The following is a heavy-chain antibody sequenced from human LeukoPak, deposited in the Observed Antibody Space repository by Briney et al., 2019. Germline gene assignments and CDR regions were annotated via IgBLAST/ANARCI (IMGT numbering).Heavy chain of an antibody. CDR3: ARSRKYGAVTTYSWFDP. CDR2: IYCTGST. D-gene: IGHD4-17*01. J-gene: IGHJ5*02. V-gene: IGHV4-39*01. CDR1: GDSISSSTYY. Sequence: SETLFLACTVSGDSISSSTYYWGWIRQPQGKGLEWIASIYCTGSTNYNPSLKSRVTISVDTSKNQFSLKLSSVTAADTAVYYCARSRKYGAVTTYSWFDPWGQGTLVIVSS.